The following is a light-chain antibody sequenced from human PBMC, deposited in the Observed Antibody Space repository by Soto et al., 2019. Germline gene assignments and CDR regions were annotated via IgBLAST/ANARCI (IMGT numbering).Light chain of an antibody. J-gene: IGKJ5*01. V-gene: IGKV1-39*01. CDR2: AAS. Sequence: DIQMTQSPPSLSASXXDRVXITCLTSQTITTSLNWYRQKPGKAPDXXIYAASSLQSGIPSRFGGRGSGTDFTLTITGLQPEDFATYYCQQNYSLPVTFGQGTRLEIK. CDR3: QQNYSLPVT. CDR1: QTITTS.